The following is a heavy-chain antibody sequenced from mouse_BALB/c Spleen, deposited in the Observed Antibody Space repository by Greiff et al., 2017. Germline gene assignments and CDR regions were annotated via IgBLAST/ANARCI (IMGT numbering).Heavy chain of an antibody. D-gene: IGHD2-3*01. Sequence: VQLKESGAELVRPGALVKLSCKASGFNIKDYYMHWVKQRPEQGLEWIGWIDPENGNTIYDPKFQGKASITADTSSNTAYLQLSSLTSEDTAVYYCARFSYDGYYLAYWGQGTTLTVSS. CDR3: ARFSYDGYYLAY. J-gene: IGHJ2*01. V-gene: IGHV14-1*02. CDR2: IDPENGNT. CDR1: GFNIKDYY.